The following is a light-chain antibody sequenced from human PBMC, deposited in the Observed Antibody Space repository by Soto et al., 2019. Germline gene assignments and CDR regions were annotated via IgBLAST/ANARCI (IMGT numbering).Light chain of an antibody. CDR2: GSS. CDR1: ENVSNNY. Sequence: EVVLTQSPGTLSLSPGERATLSCRASENVSNNYLAWYQQKPGQAPRLLIFGSSDRAAGIPDRFSGSGSGTDVTLTISRLELEDFAVYYCQQYGSSSPYTFGQGTKLEIK. V-gene: IGKV3-20*01. J-gene: IGKJ2*01. CDR3: QQYGSSSPYT.